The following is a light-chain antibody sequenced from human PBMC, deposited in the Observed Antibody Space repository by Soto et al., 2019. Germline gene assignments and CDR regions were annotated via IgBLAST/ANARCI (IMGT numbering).Light chain of an antibody. J-gene: IGKJ1*01. CDR1: QSVSNNY. Sequence: EIALTQSPGTLSLSPGERATLSCRASQSVSNNYLAWYQQKPGEAPRLLIYGASNRAAGIPDRFSGSGSGTDFTLTISRLEPEDFAVYCCQQYGSSGTFGQGTKVDIK. CDR3: QQYGSSGT. V-gene: IGKV3-20*01. CDR2: GAS.